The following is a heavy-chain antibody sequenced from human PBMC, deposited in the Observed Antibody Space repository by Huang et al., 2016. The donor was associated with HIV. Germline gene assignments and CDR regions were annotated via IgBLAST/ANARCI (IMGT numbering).Heavy chain of an antibody. CDR3: VHTRRYNNGWSPGNI. J-gene: IGHJ3*02. CDR1: GFSLSTSGVG. Sequence: QITLKESGPTLVKPTQTLTLTCTFSGFSLSTSGVGVAWIRQPPGKAREWLALIYWDDEKRYSPSLKSRLSNTEDAAKNQVVLTVTNLDPVDTASYYCVHTRRYNNGWSPGNIWGQGTMVTVSS. CDR2: IYWDDEK. V-gene: IGHV2-5*02. D-gene: IGHD6-19*01.